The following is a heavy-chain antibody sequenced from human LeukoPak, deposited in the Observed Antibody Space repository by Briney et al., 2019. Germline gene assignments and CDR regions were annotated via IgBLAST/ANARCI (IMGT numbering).Heavy chain of an antibody. V-gene: IGHV3-30-3*01. CDR3: ARERHYDSSGYTYLDAFDI. Sequence: TGGSLRLSCAASGFTFSSYAMHWVRQAPGKGLEWVAVISYDGSNKYYADSVKGRFTISRDNSKNTLYLQMNSLRAEDTAVYYCARERHYDSSGYTYLDAFDIWGQGTMVTVSS. CDR1: GFTFSSYA. J-gene: IGHJ3*02. D-gene: IGHD3-22*01. CDR2: ISYDGSNK.